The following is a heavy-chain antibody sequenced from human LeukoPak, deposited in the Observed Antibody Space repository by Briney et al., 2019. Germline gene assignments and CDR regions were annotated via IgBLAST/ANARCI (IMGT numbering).Heavy chain of an antibody. Sequence: SETLSLTCTVSGGSISSSSYYWGWIRQPPGKGLEWIGSIYYSGSTYYNPSLKSRVTISVDTSKNQFSLKLSSVTAADTAVYYCARSDPYCSSTGCSFQHWGQGTLVTVSS. CDR1: GGSISSSSYY. D-gene: IGHD2-2*01. V-gene: IGHV4-39*07. CDR3: ARSDPYCSSTGCSFQH. J-gene: IGHJ1*01. CDR2: IYYSGST.